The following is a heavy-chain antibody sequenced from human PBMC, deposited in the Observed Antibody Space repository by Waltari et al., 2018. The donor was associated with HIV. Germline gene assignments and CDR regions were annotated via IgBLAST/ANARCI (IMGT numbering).Heavy chain of an antibody. CDR1: GFTIGGYW. CDR2: IKADGSRK. V-gene: IGHV3-7*01. CDR3: VRDGHGFVESDY. J-gene: IGHJ4*02. Sequence: EVQLVESGGGLVQPGGSLRLSCAVSGFTIGGYWMSWVRQAPGKGLEWVANIKADGSRKYYVDSVKGRFTISKDNAQNLVYLQMNSLRAEDTAVYYCVRDGHGFVESDYWGRGTLVTVSS. D-gene: IGHD3-10*01.